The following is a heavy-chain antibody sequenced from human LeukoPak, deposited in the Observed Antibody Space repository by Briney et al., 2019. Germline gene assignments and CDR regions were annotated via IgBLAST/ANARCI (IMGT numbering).Heavy chain of an antibody. Sequence: SETLSLTCAVYGGSFSGYYWSWIRQPSGKGLEWIGEINHSGSTNYNPSLKSRVTISVDTSKNQFSLKLSSVTAADTAVYYCARTKSSGYSFDYWGQGTLVTVSS. J-gene: IGHJ4*02. CDR1: GGSFSGYY. CDR2: INHSGST. V-gene: IGHV4-34*01. CDR3: ARTKSSGYSFDY. D-gene: IGHD3-22*01.